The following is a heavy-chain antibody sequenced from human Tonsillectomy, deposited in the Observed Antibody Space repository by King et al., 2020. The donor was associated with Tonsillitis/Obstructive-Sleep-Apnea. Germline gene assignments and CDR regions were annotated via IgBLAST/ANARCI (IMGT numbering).Heavy chain of an antibody. D-gene: IGHD6-6*01. CDR2: INHSGST. J-gene: IGHJ5*02. Sequence: VQLQQWGAGLLKPPETLSLTCAVYGGSFSGYYWSWIRQPPGKGLEWIGEINHSGSTNYNPSLKSRVTISVDTSKNQFSLKLSSVTAADTAVYYCARARNMAARWNWFDPWGQGTLVTVSS. V-gene: IGHV4-34*01. CDR3: ARARNMAARWNWFDP. CDR1: GGSFSGYY.